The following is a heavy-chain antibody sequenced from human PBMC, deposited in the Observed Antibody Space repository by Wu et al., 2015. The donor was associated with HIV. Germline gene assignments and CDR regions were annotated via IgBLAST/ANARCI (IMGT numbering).Heavy chain of an antibody. V-gene: IGHV1-2*02. CDR1: RYTVHGYY. Sequence: QVQLVQSGAVVKKPGASVKVSCKALRYTVHGYYIHWVRQAPGQGLEWMGWINPNSGGTNYAQSFQGRVTMTRDTSISTAYMELTRLRSDDTAVYYCARSAYDFWSGKNDLDRWFDPWGQGTLVTVSS. CDR2: INPNSGGT. J-gene: IGHJ5*02. D-gene: IGHD3-3*01. CDR3: ARSAYDFWSGKNDLDRWFDP.